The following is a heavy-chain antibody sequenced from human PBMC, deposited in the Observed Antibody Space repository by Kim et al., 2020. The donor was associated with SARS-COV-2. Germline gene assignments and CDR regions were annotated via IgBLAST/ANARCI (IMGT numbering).Heavy chain of an antibody. V-gene: IGHV3-30*18. CDR1: GFTFSSYG. Sequence: GGSLRLSCAASGFTFSSYGMHWVRQAPGKGLEWVAVISYDGSNKYYADSVKGRFTISRDNSKNTLYLQMNSLRAEDTAVYYCAKDRRNIVATTLSPAIAFDVSGAGTTVTVSS. CDR3: AKDRRNIVATTLSPAIAFDV. D-gene: IGHD5-12*01. J-gene: IGHJ6*04. CDR2: ISYDGSNK.